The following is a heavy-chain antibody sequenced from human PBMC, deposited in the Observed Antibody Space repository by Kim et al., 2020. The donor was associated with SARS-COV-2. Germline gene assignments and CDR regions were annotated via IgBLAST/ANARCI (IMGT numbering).Heavy chain of an antibody. CDR3: ARERSGYGGLDFDY. CDR2: IYYSGST. Sequence: SETPSLTCTVSGGSISSYYWSWIRQPPGKGLEWIGYIYYSGSTNYNPSLKSRVTISVDTSKNQFSLKLSSVTAADTAVYYCARERSGYGGLDFDYWGQGTLVTVSS. D-gene: IGHD4-17*01. CDR1: GGSISSYY. V-gene: IGHV4-59*13. J-gene: IGHJ4*02.